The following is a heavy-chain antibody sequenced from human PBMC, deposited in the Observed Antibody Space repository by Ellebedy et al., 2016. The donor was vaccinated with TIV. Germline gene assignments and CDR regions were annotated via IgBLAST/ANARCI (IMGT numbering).Heavy chain of an antibody. CDR2: MSASGGIS. V-gene: IGHV3-23*01. CDR1: GFTFSNYA. D-gene: IGHD3-10*01. Sequence: GESLKISXAASGFTFSNYAMSWVRQVPGKGLEWVSGMSASGGISHYADSVKGRFTISRDNAKNSLYLQMNSLRPEDTALYYCTKENDYYASGRFGPWGQGTLVTVSS. CDR3: TKENDYYASGRFGP. J-gene: IGHJ5*02.